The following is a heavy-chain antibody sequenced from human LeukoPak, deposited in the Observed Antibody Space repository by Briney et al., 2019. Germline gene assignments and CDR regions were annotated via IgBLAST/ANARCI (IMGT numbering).Heavy chain of an antibody. V-gene: IGHV3-23*01. D-gene: IGHD7-27*01. CDR2: ISGSGGST. Sequence: GGSLRLSCAASGFTFSSYAMSWVRQAPGKGLEWVSAISGSGGSTYYADSVRGRFTISRDNAKNSLYLQMNSLRGEDTAVYYCARKTGGSLDIWGQGTMVTVSS. J-gene: IGHJ3*02. CDR3: ARKTGGSLDI. CDR1: GFTFSSYA.